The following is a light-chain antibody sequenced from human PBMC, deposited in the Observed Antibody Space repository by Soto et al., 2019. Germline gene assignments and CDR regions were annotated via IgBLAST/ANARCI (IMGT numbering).Light chain of an antibody. CDR2: KTS. CDR3: QHWSDYSWT. V-gene: IGKV1-5*03. Sequence: DIHMTQSPSTLSASVGDRVTITCRASQSISIWLAWYQQKPGKAPNLLIYKTSSLETGVPSRFSGSGSGTEFTLTISSLLPDDFASYYCQHWSDYSWTFGQGTKVEVK. CDR1: QSISIW. J-gene: IGKJ1*01.